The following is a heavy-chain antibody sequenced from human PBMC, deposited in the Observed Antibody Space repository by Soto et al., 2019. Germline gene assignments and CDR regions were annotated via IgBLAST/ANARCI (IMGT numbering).Heavy chain of an antibody. D-gene: IGHD1-26*01. Sequence: SETLSLTCVVSGGSISRGDFSWTWIRQPPGKGLEWVGYIYRSGSTYYNPSLKIPVSISLDKSKNQISLKLTSATAADTAVYYCARGVGSSPPRYWGRGTLVTVSS. CDR1: GGSISRGDFS. J-gene: IGHJ4*02. CDR3: ARGVGSSPPRY. CDR2: IYRSGST. V-gene: IGHV4-30-2*01.